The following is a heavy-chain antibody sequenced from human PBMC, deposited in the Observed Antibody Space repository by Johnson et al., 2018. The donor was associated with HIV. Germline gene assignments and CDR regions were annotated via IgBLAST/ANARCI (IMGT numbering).Heavy chain of an antibody. CDR1: GFTFDDYA. Sequence: VESGGGLVQPGRSLRLSCAASGFTFDDYAMHWVRQTPGKGLEWVSGISGNRGDFAYADSVKGRFTISRDNAKNSLYLQMNSLRAEDTALYYCARARAGDAFDIWGQGTMVTVSS. D-gene: IGHD6-13*01. J-gene: IGHJ3*02. CDR3: ARARAGDAFDI. V-gene: IGHV3-9*01. CDR2: ISGNRGDF.